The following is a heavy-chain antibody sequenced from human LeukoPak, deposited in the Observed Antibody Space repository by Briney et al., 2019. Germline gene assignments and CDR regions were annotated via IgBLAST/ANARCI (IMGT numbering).Heavy chain of an antibody. CDR2: IYHSGST. D-gene: IGHD4-17*01. J-gene: IGHJ4*02. CDR1: GGSISSGGYS. Sequence: SETLSLTCAVSGGSISSGGYSWGWIRQPPGKGLEWIGYIYHSGSTYYNPSLKSRVTISVDRSKNQFSLKLSSVTAADTAVYYCARAATVTLDYWGQGTLVTVSS. V-gene: IGHV4-30-2*01. CDR3: ARAATVTLDY.